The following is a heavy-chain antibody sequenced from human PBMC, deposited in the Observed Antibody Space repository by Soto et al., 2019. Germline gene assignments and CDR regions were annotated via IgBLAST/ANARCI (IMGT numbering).Heavy chain of an antibody. CDR2: INPNSGGT. CDR3: ARGFGEFNYYGMDV. CDR1: GYTFTGYY. D-gene: IGHD3-10*01. Sequence: ASVKVSCKASGYTFTGYYMHWVRQAPGQGLEWMGWINPNSGGTNYAQKFQGWVTMTRDTSISTAYMELSRLRSDDTAVYYCARGFGEFNYYGMDVWGQGTTVTAP. J-gene: IGHJ6*02. V-gene: IGHV1-2*04.